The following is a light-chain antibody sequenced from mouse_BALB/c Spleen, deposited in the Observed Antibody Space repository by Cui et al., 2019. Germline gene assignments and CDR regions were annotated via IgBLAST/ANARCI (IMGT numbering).Light chain of an antibody. CDR2: DTS. Sequence: QIVLTQSPAIMSASPGEKVTMTCSASSSVSYMYWYQQKPGSSPRLLIYDTSNLASGVPVRFSGRGSGTSYSLTISRMEAEDAATYYCQQWSSYPPITFGAGTKLELK. CDR1: SSVSY. CDR3: QQWSSYPPIT. J-gene: IGKJ5*01. V-gene: IGKV4-55*01.